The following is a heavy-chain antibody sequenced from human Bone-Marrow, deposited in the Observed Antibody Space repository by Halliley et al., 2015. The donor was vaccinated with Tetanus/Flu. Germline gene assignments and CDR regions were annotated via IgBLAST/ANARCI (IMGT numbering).Heavy chain of an antibody. Sequence: SLRLSCAASGFTFASYALNWFRQAPGKGLEWVSGIGGGGDGSFYADSVRGRFTISRDDSRNTLFLQINSLRAEDTAIYFCAKGHGGYEYCSSIACPIDDWGPGTLVTVSS. CDR3: AKGHGGYEYCSSIACPIDD. V-gene: IGHV3-23*01. CDR1: GFTFASYA. J-gene: IGHJ4*02. D-gene: IGHD2-2*01. CDR2: IGGGGDGS.